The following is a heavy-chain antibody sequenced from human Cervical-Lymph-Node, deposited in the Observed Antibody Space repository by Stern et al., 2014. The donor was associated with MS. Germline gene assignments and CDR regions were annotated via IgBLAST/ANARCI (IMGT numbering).Heavy chain of an antibody. CDR2: IIPIFRAA. V-gene: IGHV1-69*01. CDR1: GDTFSSYA. CDR3: ARQRGYSYGPFNY. J-gene: IGHJ4*02. Sequence: VQLVQSGAEVKKPGSSVKVSCKASGDTFSSYAFSWVRQAPGQGLEWMGVIIPIFRAANYAQKFQGRVTIAADESTSTVYMELSSLRYEDTAMYYCARQRGYSYGPFNYWGQGTLVTVSS. D-gene: IGHD5-18*01.